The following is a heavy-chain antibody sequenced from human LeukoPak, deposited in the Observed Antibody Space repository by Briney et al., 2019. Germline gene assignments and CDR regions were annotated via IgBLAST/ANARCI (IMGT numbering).Heavy chain of an antibody. D-gene: IGHD3/OR15-3a*01. V-gene: IGHV3-48*02. CDR2: ISSGSGTI. CDR3: AGGWTYDYGVVV. Sequence: QPGGSLRLSCAASGFTFNNYRMTWVRQAPGKGLEWISYISSGSGTIYDADSVKGRFTISRDNAKNSLYLQMNSLRDEDTAVYYCAGGWTYDYGVVVWGQGTTVTVSS. J-gene: IGHJ6*02. CDR1: GFTFNNYR.